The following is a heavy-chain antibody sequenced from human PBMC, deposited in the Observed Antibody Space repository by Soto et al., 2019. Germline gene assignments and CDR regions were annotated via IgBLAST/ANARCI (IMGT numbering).Heavy chain of an antibody. CDR3: AKDRVRSDY. J-gene: IGHJ4*02. CDR2: ISNSGSMT. Sequence: EVQLLESGGGLVQPGGSLRLSCAASGFTFSSYGMSWVRQAPGKGLEWVSGISNSGSMTYYADSVKGRFTISRDNSKNTLYLQMNSLRAEDTAVYYCAKDRVRSDYWGQGTLVTVSS. CDR1: GFTFSSYG. V-gene: IGHV3-23*01. D-gene: IGHD3-3*01.